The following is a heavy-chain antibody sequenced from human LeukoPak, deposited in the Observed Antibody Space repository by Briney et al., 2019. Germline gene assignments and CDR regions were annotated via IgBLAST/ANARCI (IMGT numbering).Heavy chain of an antibody. CDR1: GYTFTTYG. Sequence: ASVKVSCKASGYTFTTYGISWVRQAPGQGLQWMGWISAYNGNTNYEQKLQGRVTMTTDTSTSTAYMELRSLRSDDTAVYYCARAPRITMVRGVIYWFDPWGQGTLVTVSS. CDR2: ISAYNGNT. CDR3: ARAPRITMVRGVIYWFDP. D-gene: IGHD3-10*01. J-gene: IGHJ5*02. V-gene: IGHV1-18*01.